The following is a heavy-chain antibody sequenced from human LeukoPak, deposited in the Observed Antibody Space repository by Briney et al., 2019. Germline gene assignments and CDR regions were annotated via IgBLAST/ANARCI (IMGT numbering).Heavy chain of an antibody. D-gene: IGHD3-16*02. CDR1: GGSFSGYY. Sequence: PSETLSLTCAVYGGSFSGYYWSWIRQPPGKGLEWIGEINHSGSTNYNPSLKSRVTISVDTSKNQFSLKLSSVTAADRAVYYCARGGYLFSDYVWGSYRPIDYWGQGTLVTVSS. CDR2: INHSGST. CDR3: ARGGYLFSDYVWGSYRPIDY. J-gene: IGHJ4*02. V-gene: IGHV4-34*01.